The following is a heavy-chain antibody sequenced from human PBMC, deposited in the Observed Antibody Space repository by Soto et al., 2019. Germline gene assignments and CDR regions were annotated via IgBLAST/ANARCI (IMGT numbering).Heavy chain of an antibody. CDR3: ARDLFTSYDFWSRGNWFDP. CDR2: ISSSSSTI. Sequence: GGSLRLSCAASGFTFSSYSMNWVRQAPGKGLEWVSYISSSSSTIYYADSVKGRFTISRDNAKNSLYLQMNSLRAEDTAVYYCARDLFTSYDFWSRGNWFDPWGQGTLVTVSS. J-gene: IGHJ5*02. V-gene: IGHV3-48*01. D-gene: IGHD3-3*01. CDR1: GFTFSSYS.